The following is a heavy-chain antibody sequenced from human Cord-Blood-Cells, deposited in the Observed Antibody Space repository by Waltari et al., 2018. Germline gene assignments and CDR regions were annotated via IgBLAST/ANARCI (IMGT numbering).Heavy chain of an antibody. Sequence: QVQLVQSGAEVKKPGASVKVSCKASGYTFTGYYMHWVRQAPGQGLEWRELIHPNRGGKNAARKCQGRVTMTRDTSISTAYMELSRRRADDTGVYYWARVLLWGGSSLSRDWFDPWGQGTLVTVSS. CDR1: GYTFTGYY. J-gene: IGHJ5*02. CDR2: IHPNRGGK. D-gene: IGHD6-13*01. V-gene: IGHV1-2*02. CDR3: ARVLLWGGSSLSRDWFDP.